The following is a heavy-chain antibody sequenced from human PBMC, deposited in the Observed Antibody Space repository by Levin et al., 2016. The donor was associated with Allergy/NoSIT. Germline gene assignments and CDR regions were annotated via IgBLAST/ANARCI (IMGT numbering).Heavy chain of an antibody. V-gene: IGHV4-39*01. J-gene: IGHJ6*02. CDR1: GGSISSSSYY. Sequence: GSLRLSCTVSGGSISSSSYYWGWIRQPPGKGLEWIGSIYYSGSTYYNPSLKSRVTISVDTSKNQFSLKLSSVTAADTAVYYCASDFWSGSRGGMDVWGQGTTVTVSS. CDR3: ASDFWSGSRGGMDV. CDR2: IYYSGST. D-gene: IGHD3-3*01.